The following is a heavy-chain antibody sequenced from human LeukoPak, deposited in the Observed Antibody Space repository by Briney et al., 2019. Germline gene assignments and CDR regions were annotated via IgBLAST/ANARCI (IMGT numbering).Heavy chain of an antibody. CDR3: AMYNWNEGYFDC. CDR1: GFTVCTSA. CDR2: FSGSGGST. V-gene: IGHV3-23*01. J-gene: IGHJ4*02. Sequence: GSLRLSCAAFGFTVCTSAVSCVRQAPAKGLGCVSAFSGSGGSTYYADSVKGRFTISRDKSKTTLSLQMNSLRAHGTPPYNTAMYNWNEGYFDCWGQGTLVTVSS. D-gene: IGHD1-20*01.